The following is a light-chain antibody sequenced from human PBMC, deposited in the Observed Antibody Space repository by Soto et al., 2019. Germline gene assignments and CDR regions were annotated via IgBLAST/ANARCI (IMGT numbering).Light chain of an antibody. V-gene: IGKV2-28*01. J-gene: IGKJ1*01. Sequence: DIVMTQSPLSLPVTPGEPASISCRSSQSLLHSDGYNYLDWYLQKPGQSPQLLIYLGSNRASGVPDRFSGSGSGTDFTLKISRVEAEDFGVYYCMQAIQNPWTFGQGTKVEIK. CDR1: QSLLHSDGYNY. CDR3: MQAIQNPWT. CDR2: LGS.